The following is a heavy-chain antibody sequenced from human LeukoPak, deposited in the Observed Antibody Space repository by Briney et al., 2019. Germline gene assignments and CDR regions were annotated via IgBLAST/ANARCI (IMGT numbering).Heavy chain of an antibody. Sequence: PSETLSLTCTVSGGSISSSSYYWGWIRQPPGKGLEWIGSIYYSGSTNYNPSLKSRVTISVDTSKNQFSLKLSSVTAADTAVYYCARAWAWRDAFDIWGQGTMVTVSS. V-gene: IGHV4-39*07. CDR2: IYYSGST. J-gene: IGHJ3*02. D-gene: IGHD7-27*01. CDR3: ARAWAWRDAFDI. CDR1: GGSISSSSYY.